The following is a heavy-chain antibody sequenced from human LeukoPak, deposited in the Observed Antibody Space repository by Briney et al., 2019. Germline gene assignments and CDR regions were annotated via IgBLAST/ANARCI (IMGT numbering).Heavy chain of an antibody. CDR1: GFTFSSYA. D-gene: IGHD2-21*01. V-gene: IGHV3-23*01. Sequence: PGGSLSLSCAASGFTFSSYAMSWVRQAPGKGPEWVSAISGSGGSTYYADSVKGRFTISRDNSKNTLYLQMNSLRAEDTAVYYCAKFLPTHIVVANYYFDYWGQGTLVTVSS. CDR2: ISGSGGST. J-gene: IGHJ4*02. CDR3: AKFLPTHIVVANYYFDY.